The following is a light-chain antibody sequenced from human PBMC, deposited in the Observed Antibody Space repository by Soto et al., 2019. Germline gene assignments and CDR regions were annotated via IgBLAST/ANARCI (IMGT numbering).Light chain of an antibody. V-gene: IGKV3-20*01. J-gene: IGKJ1*01. CDR3: QQYGSSTWT. CDR2: GAS. CDR1: QSVSSSY. Sequence: EIVLTQSPGTLSLSPGERATLSCRASQSVSSSYLAWYQQKPRQAPRLLIYGASSRATGIPDRFSGSGSGTDFTLTISRLEPEDFALYYCQQYGSSTWTFGQGTKVEIK.